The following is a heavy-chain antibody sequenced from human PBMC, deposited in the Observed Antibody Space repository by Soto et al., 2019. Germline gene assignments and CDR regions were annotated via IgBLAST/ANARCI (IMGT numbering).Heavy chain of an antibody. Sequence: GGSLRLSCAASGFTFSSYAMSWVRQAPGKGLEWVTAIIGSGVSTYYADSVKGRFTISRDNSKNTLYLQMNSLRAEDTAVYYCAKPIVLLVYACDYWGQGTLVTVSS. J-gene: IGHJ4*02. CDR1: GFTFSSYA. D-gene: IGHD2-8*01. V-gene: IGHV3-23*01. CDR2: IIGSGVST. CDR3: AKPIVLLVYACDY.